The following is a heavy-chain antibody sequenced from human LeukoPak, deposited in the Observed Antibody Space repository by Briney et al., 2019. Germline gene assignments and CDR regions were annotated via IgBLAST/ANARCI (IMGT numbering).Heavy chain of an antibody. CDR3: ARDLPLVVPAANDFDY. D-gene: IGHD2-2*01. V-gene: IGHV3-30*02. CDR1: GFTFSSYG. Sequence: QPGGSLRLSCAASGFTFSSYGMHWVRQAPGKGLEWVAFIRCDGSNKYYADSVKGRFTISRDNSKNTLYLQMNSLRAEDTAVYYCARDLPLVVPAANDFDYWGQGTLVTVSS. J-gene: IGHJ4*02. CDR2: IRCDGSNK.